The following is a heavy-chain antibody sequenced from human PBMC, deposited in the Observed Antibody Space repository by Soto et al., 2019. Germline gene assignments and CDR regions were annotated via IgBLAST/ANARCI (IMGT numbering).Heavy chain of an antibody. CDR3: ARDRARYYGSEGRCGY. CDR2: IIPIFGTA. V-gene: IGHV1-69*01. Sequence: QVQLVQSGAEVKKPGSSVKVSCKASGGTFSSYAISWVRQAPGQGLEWMGGIIPIFGTANYAQKFQGRVTITADESTSTAYMERSSLRSEDTAVYYCARDRARYYGSEGRCGYWGQGTLVTVSS. J-gene: IGHJ4*02. CDR1: GGTFSSYA. D-gene: IGHD3-10*01.